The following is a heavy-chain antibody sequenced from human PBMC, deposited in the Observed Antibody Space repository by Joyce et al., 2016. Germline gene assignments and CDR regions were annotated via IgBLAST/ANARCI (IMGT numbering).Heavy chain of an antibody. CDR2: ISYSGST. CDR1: GGAIDNGGNY. D-gene: IGHD6-13*01. CDR3: ARAKKVEYSGSSRSFYYGLDV. Sequence: QVQLQESGPGLVKPSQTLSLTCSVSGGAIDNGGNYWSWIRQHPGNGLAWVGYISYSGSTYYNSSLTSRLTISVDTSKNQFSLRLTSVTAADTAVYYCARAKKVEYSGSSRSFYYGLDVWGQGTTVTVSS. J-gene: IGHJ6*02. V-gene: IGHV4-31*03.